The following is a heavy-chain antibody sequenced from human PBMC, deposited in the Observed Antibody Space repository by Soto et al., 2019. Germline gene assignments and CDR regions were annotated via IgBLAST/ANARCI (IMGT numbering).Heavy chain of an antibody. CDR3: AKQLGYSYGYGEDAFDI. Sequence: PGGSLRLSCAASGFTFSSYAMSWVRQAPGKGLEWVSAISGSGGSTYYADSVKGRFTISRDNSKNTLYLQMNSLRAEDTAVYYCAKQLGYSYGYGEDAFDIWGQGTMVTVSS. V-gene: IGHV3-23*01. CDR2: ISGSGGST. CDR1: GFTFSSYA. D-gene: IGHD5-18*01. J-gene: IGHJ3*02.